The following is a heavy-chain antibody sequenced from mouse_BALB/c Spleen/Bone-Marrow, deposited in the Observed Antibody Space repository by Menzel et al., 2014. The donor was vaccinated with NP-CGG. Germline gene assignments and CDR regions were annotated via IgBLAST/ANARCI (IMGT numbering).Heavy chain of an antibody. D-gene: IGHD2-14*01. J-gene: IGHJ3*01. CDR2: IDPANDNT. Sequence: EVQVVESGAELVKPGASVKMSCTASGFNIKDTYMHWVKRRPEQGLEWIGRIDPANDNTKYDPKFQGKATITADTSSNTAYLQLSSLTSEDTAVYYCATYYRYDRRFAYWGQGTLVTVSA. CDR1: GFNIKDTY. CDR3: ATYYRYDRRFAY. V-gene: IGHV14-3*02.